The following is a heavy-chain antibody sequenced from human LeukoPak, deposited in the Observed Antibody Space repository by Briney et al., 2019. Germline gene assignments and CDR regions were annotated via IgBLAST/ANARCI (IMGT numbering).Heavy chain of an antibody. CDR2: MNPNSGNT. J-gene: IGHJ5*02. CDR3: ARGRPPRYGDYNNWFDP. Sequence: ASVKVSCKASGYTVTSYGISWVRQAPGQGLEWMGWMNPNSGNTGYAQKFQGRVTMTRNTSISTAYMELSSLRSEDTAVYYCARGRPPRYGDYNNWFDPWGQGTLVTVSS. D-gene: IGHD4-17*01. CDR1: GYTVTSYG. V-gene: IGHV1-8*02.